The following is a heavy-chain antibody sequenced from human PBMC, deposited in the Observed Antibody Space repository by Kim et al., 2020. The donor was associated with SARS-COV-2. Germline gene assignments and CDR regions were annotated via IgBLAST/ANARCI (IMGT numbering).Heavy chain of an antibody. CDR1: GYTFTGYY. Sequence: ASVKVSCKASGYTFTGYYMHWVRQAPGQGLEWMGRINPNSGGTNYAQKFQGRVTMTRDTSISTAYMELSRLRSDDTAVYYCARGYCSGGSCYHTDYWGQGTLVTVSS. J-gene: IGHJ4*02. CDR3: ARGYCSGGSCYHTDY. CDR2: INPNSGGT. D-gene: IGHD2-15*01. V-gene: IGHV1-2*06.